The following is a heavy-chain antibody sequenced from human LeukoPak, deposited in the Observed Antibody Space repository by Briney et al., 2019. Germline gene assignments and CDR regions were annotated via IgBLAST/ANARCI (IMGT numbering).Heavy chain of an antibody. CDR3: ARDPRYCSGGSCYAD. CDR1: GFTFSSYW. J-gene: IGHJ4*02. CDR2: INTDGSST. D-gene: IGHD2-15*01. V-gene: IGHV3-74*01. Sequence: GGSLRLSCAASGFTFSSYWMHWVRQAPGKGLVWVSRINTDGSSTSYADSVKGRFTISRDNAKNTLYLQMNSLRAEDTAVYYCARDPRYCSGGSCYADRGKGTLVTVSS.